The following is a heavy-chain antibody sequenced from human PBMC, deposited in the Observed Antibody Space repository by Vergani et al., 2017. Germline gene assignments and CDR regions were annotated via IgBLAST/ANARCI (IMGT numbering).Heavy chain of an antibody. D-gene: IGHD2-2*02. CDR3: AREDCSSTSCYTSRSPYYYYYGMDV. CDR1: GFTFDDYA. V-gene: IGHV3-9*01. CDR2: ISWNSGSI. J-gene: IGHJ6*02. Sequence: EVQLVESGGGLVQPGRSLRLSCAASGFTFDDYAMHWVRQAPGKGLEWVSGISWNSGSIGYADSVKGRFTISRDNAKNSLYLQMNSLRAEDTAVYYCAREDCSSTSCYTSRSPYYYYYGMDVWGQGTTVTVSS.